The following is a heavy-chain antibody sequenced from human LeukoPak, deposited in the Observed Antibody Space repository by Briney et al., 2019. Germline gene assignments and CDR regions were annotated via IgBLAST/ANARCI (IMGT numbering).Heavy chain of an antibody. CDR2: INPSGGST. V-gene: IGHV1-46*01. J-gene: IGHJ4*02. CDR3: ARVLPGGSGLDY. CDR1: GYTFTSYY. Sequence: ASVKVSCKASGYTFTSYYVHWVRQAPGQGLEWMGIINPSGGSTSYAQKFQGRVTMTRDMSTSTVYMELSSLRSVDTAVYYCARVLPGGSGLDYWGQGTLVTVSS. D-gene: IGHD2-15*01.